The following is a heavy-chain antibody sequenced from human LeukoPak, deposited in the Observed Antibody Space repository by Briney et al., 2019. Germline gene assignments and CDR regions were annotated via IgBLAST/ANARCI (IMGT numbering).Heavy chain of an antibody. D-gene: IGHD6-19*01. J-gene: IGHJ5*02. V-gene: IGHV4-4*02. CDR2: IYHSGRT. Sequence: SETLSLTCAVSGGSISSSNWWRWVRQPPGKGLEGSGEIYHSGRTNYNPSLKSRVTISVDKSKNQFSLKLSSVTAADTAVYYCARVPVAGPMFDHWGQGTLVTVSS. CDR3: ARVPVAGPMFDH. CDR1: GGSISSSNW.